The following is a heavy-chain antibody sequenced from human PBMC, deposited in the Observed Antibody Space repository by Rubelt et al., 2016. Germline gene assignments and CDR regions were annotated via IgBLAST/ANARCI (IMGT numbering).Heavy chain of an antibody. CDR2: FDGEDGET. D-gene: IGHD6-13*01. Sequence: QVQLVQSGAVLKKPGASVKVSCKVSGDTLSVFSIHWVRQAPGKGLEWMGGFDGEDGETVYAQNCQGRLSMTEDTSTDTAYRELSRLTSADTAVYYCSTADSSSWYDATDTWGQGTMVTVSS. CDR3: STADSSSWYDATDT. V-gene: IGHV1-24*01. CDR1: GDTLSVFS. J-gene: IGHJ3*02.